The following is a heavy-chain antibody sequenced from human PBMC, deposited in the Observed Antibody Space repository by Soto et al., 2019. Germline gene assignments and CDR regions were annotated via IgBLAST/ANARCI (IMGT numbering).Heavy chain of an antibody. J-gene: IGHJ4*02. CDR2: NYYSGST. D-gene: IGHD1-7*01. CDR3: ARRYGTTFDY. CDR1: GGSISSYY. V-gene: IGHV4-59*01. Sequence: SETLSLTCTVSGGSISSYYWSWIRQPPGKGLERIGYNYYSGSTNYNPSLKSRVTISVDTSKNQFSLKLSSVTAADTAVYYCARRYGTTFDYWGQGTLVTGSS.